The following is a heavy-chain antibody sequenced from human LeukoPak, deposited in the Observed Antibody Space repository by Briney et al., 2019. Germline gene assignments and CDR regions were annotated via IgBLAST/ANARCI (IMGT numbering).Heavy chain of an antibody. V-gene: IGHV4-4*07. D-gene: IGHD1-1*01. Sequence: SETLSLTCTVSGGSINSYYWGWVRQPAGKGLEWIGRIYPTGTTNYSPSFKSRLTMSLDTSKNQFSLKLRSVTAADTAVYYCGGQGYTASYCFVDHWTQGTLVTVSS. J-gene: IGHJ4*02. CDR1: GGSINSYY. CDR3: GGQGYTASYCFVDH. CDR2: IYPTGTT.